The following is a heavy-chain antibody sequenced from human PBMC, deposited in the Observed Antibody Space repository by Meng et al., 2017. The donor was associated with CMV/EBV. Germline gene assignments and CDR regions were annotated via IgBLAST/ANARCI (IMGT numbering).Heavy chain of an antibody. D-gene: IGHD2-2*01. V-gene: IGHV3-30*04. J-gene: IGHJ5*02. CDR1: GFTFSSYA. CDR2: ISYDGSNK. CDR3: ARSGYCSSTSCYEGWFDP. Sequence: GGSLKISCAASGFTFSSYAMHWVRQAPGKGLEWVAVISYDGSNKYYADSVKGRFTISRDNSKNTLYLQMNSLRAEDTAVYYCARSGYCSSTSCYEGWFDPWGQGTLVTVSS.